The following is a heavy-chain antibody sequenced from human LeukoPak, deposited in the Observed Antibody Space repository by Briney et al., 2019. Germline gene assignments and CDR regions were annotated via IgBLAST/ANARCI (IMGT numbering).Heavy chain of an antibody. J-gene: IGHJ6*03. CDR2: INPNSGGT. CDR3: ARDRGLDIAAAGKFRHYYYYMDV. D-gene: IGHD6-13*01. V-gene: IGHV1-2*02. Sequence: ASVKVSCKASGYTFTGYYMHWVRQAPGQGLEWKGWINPNSGGTNYAQKFQGRVTMTRDTSISTAYMELSRLRSDDTAVYYCARDRGLDIAAAGKFRHYYYYMDVWGKGTTVTVSS. CDR1: GYTFTGYY.